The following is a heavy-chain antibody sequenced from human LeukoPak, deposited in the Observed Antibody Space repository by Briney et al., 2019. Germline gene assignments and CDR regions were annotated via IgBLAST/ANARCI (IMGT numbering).Heavy chain of an antibody. CDR1: GFTLSNYW. J-gene: IGHJ4*02. D-gene: IGHD5-12*01. CDR2: ISDGGAIT. V-gene: IGHV3-23*01. Sequence: GGSLRLSCVASGFTLSNYWMNWVRQAPGKGLEWVSAISDGGAITYYSDSVKGRFTISRDNSKNTLYLQMNSLRAEDTATYYCAEGGYDQDFDYWGQGALVTVSS. CDR3: AEGGYDQDFDY.